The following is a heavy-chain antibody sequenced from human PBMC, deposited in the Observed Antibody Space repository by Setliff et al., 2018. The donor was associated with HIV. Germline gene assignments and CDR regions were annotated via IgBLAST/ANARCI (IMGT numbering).Heavy chain of an antibody. CDR1: GYTFTDHY. CDR2: ITPNSGGT. CDR3: ARDTENVFISGHRYFDY. J-gene: IGHJ4*02. D-gene: IGHD6-19*01. Sequence: ASVKVTCKASGYTFTDHYMHWVRQAPGQGLEWMGRITPNSGGTNYARKFQDRVTMTRDTSISTAYMELSRLTSDDTAVYYCARDTENVFISGHRYFDYWGPGTLVTVSS. V-gene: IGHV1-2*06.